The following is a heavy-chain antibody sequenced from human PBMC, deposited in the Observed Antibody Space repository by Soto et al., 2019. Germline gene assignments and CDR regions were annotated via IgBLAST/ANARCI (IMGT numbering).Heavy chain of an antibody. CDR2: ISSSSSYI. V-gene: IGHV3-21*01. CDR1: GFTFSSYS. D-gene: IGHD3-10*01. Sequence: EVQLVESGGGLVKPGGSLRLSCAASGFTFSSYSMNWVRQAPGKGLEWVSSISSSSSYIYYADSVKGRFTISRDNAKNSLYLKMNSLRAEDTAVYYCARDPLFTMVRVVMNRSGYFDYWGQGTLVTVSS. CDR3: ARDPLFTMVRVVMNRSGYFDY. J-gene: IGHJ4*02.